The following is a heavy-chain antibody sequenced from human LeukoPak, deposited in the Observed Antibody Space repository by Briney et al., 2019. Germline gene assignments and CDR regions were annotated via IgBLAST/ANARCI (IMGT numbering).Heavy chain of an antibody. Sequence: SETLSLTCAVSGYSISSGYCWGWIRQPPGKGLEWIGSIYHSGSTYYNPSLKSRVTISVDTSKNQFSLKLSSVTAADTTVYYCARLPGGVVIIGFDYWGQGTLVTVSS. J-gene: IGHJ4*02. CDR1: GYSISSGYC. D-gene: IGHD3-3*01. V-gene: IGHV4-38-2*01. CDR3: ARLPGGVVIIGFDY. CDR2: IYHSGST.